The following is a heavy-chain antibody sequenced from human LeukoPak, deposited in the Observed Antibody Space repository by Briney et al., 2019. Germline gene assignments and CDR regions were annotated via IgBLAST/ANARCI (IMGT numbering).Heavy chain of an antibody. V-gene: IGHV1-18*01. CDR1: GYTFTSYG. CDR2: ISAYNGNT. J-gene: IGHJ4*02. CDR3: ARDEAGTPGGGFDY. D-gene: IGHD1-7*01. Sequence: ASVKVSCKASGYTFTSYGISWVRQAPGQGLEGMGWISAYNGNTNYAQKLQGRVTMTTDTSTSTAYMELRSLRSDDTAVYYCARDEAGTPGGGFDYWGQGTLVTVSS.